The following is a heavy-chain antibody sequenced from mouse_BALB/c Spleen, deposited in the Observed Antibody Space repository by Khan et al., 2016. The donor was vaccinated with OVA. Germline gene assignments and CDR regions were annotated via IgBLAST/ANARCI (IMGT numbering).Heavy chain of an antibody. J-gene: IGHJ2*01. Sequence: VQLQQPGAELVRPGALVKLSCKGSGFNFKDYYMQWVKQRPEQGLEWIGWIDPENGNSIYDPKFKGKASITADTSSNTAYLQLSRLTSEDHAVYYCTRSILLDFDYWGQGTTLTVSS. V-gene: IGHV14-1*02. CDR3: TRSILLDFDY. CDR2: IDPENGNS. D-gene: IGHD2-3*01. CDR1: GFNFKDYY.